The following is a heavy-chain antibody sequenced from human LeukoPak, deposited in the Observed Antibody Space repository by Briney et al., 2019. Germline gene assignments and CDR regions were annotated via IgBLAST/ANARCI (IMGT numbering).Heavy chain of an antibody. D-gene: IGHD5-24*01. CDR1: GGSFSSSSYY. CDR2: IYYSGST. Sequence: SETLSLTCTVSGGSFSSSSYYWGWIRQPPGKGLEWIGNIYYSGSTYYNPSLKSRVTISVDTSKNQFSLKLSSVTAADTAVYYCARTNVEMATMKYYYYMDVWGKGTTVTVSS. CDR3: ARTNVEMATMKYYYYMDV. J-gene: IGHJ6*03. V-gene: IGHV4-39*07.